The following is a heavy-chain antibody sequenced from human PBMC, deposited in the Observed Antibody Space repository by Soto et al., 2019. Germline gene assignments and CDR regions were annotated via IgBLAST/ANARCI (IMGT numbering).Heavy chain of an antibody. CDR2: IMPIFGTP. Sequence: YQSSGCTFYSDVISWLRHAPGQGLEWMGGIMPIFGTPNYAQKFRGRVTISADESTSTAYLELSSLTSDDTAVYYCARVHSSGIFYFVDPWGQGTLVTVSS. V-gene: IGHV1-69*01. CDR1: GCTFYSDV. D-gene: IGHD3-10*01. CDR3: ARVHSSGIFYFVDP. J-gene: IGHJ5*02.